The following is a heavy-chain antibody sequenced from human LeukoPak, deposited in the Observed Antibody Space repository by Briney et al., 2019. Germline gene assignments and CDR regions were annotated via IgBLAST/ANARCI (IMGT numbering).Heavy chain of an antibody. CDR3: ARGVFLAMMRC. J-gene: IGHJ4*02. CDR1: GGTFSSYA. V-gene: IGHV1-69*05. CDR2: IIPIFGTA. D-gene: IGHD3-22*01. Sequence: ASVKVSCKASGGTFSSYAISWVRQAPGQGLEWMGGIIPIFGTANYAQKFQGRVTITTDESTSTAYMELSSVRSEDTAVYYCARGVFLAMMRCWGQGTLVTVSS.